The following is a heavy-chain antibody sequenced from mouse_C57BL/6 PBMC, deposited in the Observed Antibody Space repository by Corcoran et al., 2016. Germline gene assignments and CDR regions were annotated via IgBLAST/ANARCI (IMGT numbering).Heavy chain of an antibody. J-gene: IGHJ1*02. D-gene: IGHD1-1*01. Sequence: DVQLRESGPGLVKPSQSLSLTCSVTGYSITSGYYWNWIRQFPGNKLEWMGYISYDGSNNYNPSLKNRISITRDTSKNQFFLKLNSVTTEDTPTYYFARDNYYGSGFSWYLVVWGPGTTVTVPS. CDR3: ARDNYYGSGFSWYLVV. CDR1: GYSITSGYY. V-gene: IGHV3-6*01. CDR2: ISYDGSN.